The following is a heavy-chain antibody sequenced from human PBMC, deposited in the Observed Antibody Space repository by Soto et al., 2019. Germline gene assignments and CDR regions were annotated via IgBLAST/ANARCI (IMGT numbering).Heavy chain of an antibody. Sequence: QLQLQESGPGLVKPSETLSLTCTVSGGSISSSSYYWGWIRQPPGKGLEWIGTIYYSGSTYYNPSLKSRVTISVDTSKNQFSLKLSSVTAADTAVYYCTRSVYYYDSSGNYYRSYYFDYWGQGTLVTVSS. V-gene: IGHV4-39*01. J-gene: IGHJ4*02. CDR2: IYYSGST. CDR3: TRSVYYYDSSGNYYRSYYFDY. D-gene: IGHD3-22*01. CDR1: GGSISSSSYY.